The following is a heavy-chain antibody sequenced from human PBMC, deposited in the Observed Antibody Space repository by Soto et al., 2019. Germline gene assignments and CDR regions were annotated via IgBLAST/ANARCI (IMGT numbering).Heavy chain of an antibody. V-gene: IGHV1-69*13. CDR2: IIPIFGTA. D-gene: IGHD3-22*01. J-gene: IGHJ4*02. CDR1: GGTFSSYA. CDR3: ARDHYYDSSGYYPHLFDY. Sequence: ASVKFSCKASGGTFSSYAISWVRQAPGQGLEWMGGIIPIFGTANYAQKFQGRVTITADESTSTAYMELSSLRSEDTAVYYCARDHYYDSSGYYPHLFDYWGQGTLVTVSS.